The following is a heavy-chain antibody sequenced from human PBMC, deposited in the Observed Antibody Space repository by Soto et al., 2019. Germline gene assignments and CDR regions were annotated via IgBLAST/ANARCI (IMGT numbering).Heavy chain of an antibody. CDR1: GDSVSSNSAA. Sequence: SQTLSLTCAISGDSVSSNSAAWNWIRQSPSRGLEWLGRTYYKSKWYTDYAVSVKSRITINPDTSKNQFSLQLNSVTPEDTAVYYCARDRWGRGWRRTDSFDIWGQGTMVTVSS. J-gene: IGHJ3*02. CDR2: TYYKSKWYT. CDR3: ARDRWGRGWRRTDSFDI. D-gene: IGHD6-19*01. V-gene: IGHV6-1*01.